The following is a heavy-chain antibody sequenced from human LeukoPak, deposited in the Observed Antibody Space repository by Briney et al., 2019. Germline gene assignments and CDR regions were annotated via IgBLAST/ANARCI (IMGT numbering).Heavy chain of an antibody. V-gene: IGHV4-39*01. CDR2: INYSGST. Sequence: SETLSLTCTVSGGSIGSNNYYWGWIRQPPGKGLEWIGNINYSGSTYYNPSLKGRVTISVDTSKNQFSLRLNSVTAADTAVYYCARPRPTYYYDSSGLYFDYWGQGTLVTVSS. D-gene: IGHD3-22*01. J-gene: IGHJ4*02. CDR3: ARPRPTYYYDSSGLYFDY. CDR1: GGSIGSNNYY.